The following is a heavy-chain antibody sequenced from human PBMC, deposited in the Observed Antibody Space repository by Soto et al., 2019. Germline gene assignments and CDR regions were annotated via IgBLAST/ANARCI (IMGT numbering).Heavy chain of an antibody. CDR2: ISYDGSNI. V-gene: IGHV3-30*03. CDR1: GFTFSYYG. CDR3: VRDRGYPDSFDV. D-gene: IGHD6-13*01. Sequence: GGSLRLSCAASGFTFSYYGMHWVRQAPGKGLEWVAVISYDGSNIYYADSVKGRFTISRDNAKNSLYLQMNSLRAEDTAVYYCVRDRGYPDSFDVWGRGTMVTVSS. J-gene: IGHJ3*01.